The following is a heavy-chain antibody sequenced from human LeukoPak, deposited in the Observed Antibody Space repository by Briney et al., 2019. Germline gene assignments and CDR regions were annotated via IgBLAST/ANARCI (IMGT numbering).Heavy chain of an antibody. CDR2: ISYGGSNK. CDR1: GFTFSSYA. D-gene: IGHD2-2*01. J-gene: IGHJ4*02. Sequence: GWSLRLSCAASGFTFSSYAIHWVRQAPGKGLEWVAVISYGGSNKYYADSVKGRFTISRDNSKNTLYLQMNSLRAEDTAVYYCARGLGVPAAIFSDFDYWGQGTLVTVSS. V-gene: IGHV3-30-3*01. CDR3: ARGLGVPAAIFSDFDY.